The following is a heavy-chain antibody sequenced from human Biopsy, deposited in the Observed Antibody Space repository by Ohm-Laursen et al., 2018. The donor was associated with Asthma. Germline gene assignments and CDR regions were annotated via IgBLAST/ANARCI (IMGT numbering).Heavy chain of an antibody. Sequence: ASVKVSCTASGYTFISFAIHWVRQAPGQRLEWMGWINAGNGNTKYSQKFQGRVTITRDTSATTAYMELSSLRSEDTAVYYCASSIAVADSDAFDIWGQGTMVTVSS. V-gene: IGHV1-3*01. J-gene: IGHJ3*02. CDR1: GYTFISFA. D-gene: IGHD6-19*01. CDR2: INAGNGNT. CDR3: ASSIAVADSDAFDI.